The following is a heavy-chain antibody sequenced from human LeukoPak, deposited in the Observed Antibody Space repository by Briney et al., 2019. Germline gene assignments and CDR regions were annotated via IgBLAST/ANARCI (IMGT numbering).Heavy chain of an antibody. CDR2: INSDGSNT. J-gene: IGHJ3*02. D-gene: IGHD3-22*01. CDR3: ARVYYDSSGLPHGAFDI. Sequence: PGGSLRLSCAASGFTFSSYWMHWVRQAPGKGLVWVSRINSDGSNTSYADSVKGRFMISRDNAKNTMYLQMNSLRAEDTAVYYCARVYYDSSGLPHGAFDIWGQGTMVTVSS. CDR1: GFTFSSYW. V-gene: IGHV3-74*01.